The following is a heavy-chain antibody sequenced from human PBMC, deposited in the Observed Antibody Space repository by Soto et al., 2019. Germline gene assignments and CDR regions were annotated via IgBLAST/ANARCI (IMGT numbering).Heavy chain of an antibody. CDR2: INPNSGGT. CDR1: GYTFTGYY. V-gene: IGHV1-2*04. CDR3: ARAKHGSGSYYNFGHFDY. D-gene: IGHD3-10*01. J-gene: IGHJ4*02. Sequence: ASVKVSCKASGYTFTGYYMHWVRQAPGQGLEWMGWINPNSGGTNYAQKFQGWVTMTRDTSISTAYMELSRLRADATAVYYCARAKHGSGSYYNFGHFDYWGQGTLVTVSS.